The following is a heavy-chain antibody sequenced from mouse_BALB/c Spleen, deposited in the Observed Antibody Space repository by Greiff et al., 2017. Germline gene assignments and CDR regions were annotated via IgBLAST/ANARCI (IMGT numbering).Heavy chain of an antibody. Sequence: ESGPGLVKPSQSLSLTCSVTGYSITGGYYWNWIRQFPGNKLEWMGYISYDGSNNYNPSLKNRISITRDTSKNQFFLKLNSVTTEDTATYYCAIYDYAWFAYWGQGTLVTVSA. J-gene: IGHJ3*01. CDR1: GYSITGGYY. CDR3: AIYDYAWFAY. CDR2: ISYDGSN. D-gene: IGHD2-4*01. V-gene: IGHV3-6*02.